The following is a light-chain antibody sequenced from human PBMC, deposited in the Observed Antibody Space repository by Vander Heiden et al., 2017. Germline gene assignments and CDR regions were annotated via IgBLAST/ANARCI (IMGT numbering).Light chain of an antibody. J-gene: IGKJ5*01. Sequence: PSSLSAFGGDRVTISCRASQSISKYLTWYQQKPGKAPELLIYGAFNLQSGVPARFSGSGSGTDFTLTISSLQPEDFAAYYCQQRYAWPVTFGQGTRLQIK. CDR3: QQRYAWPVT. V-gene: IGKV1-39*01. CDR1: QSISKY. CDR2: GAF.